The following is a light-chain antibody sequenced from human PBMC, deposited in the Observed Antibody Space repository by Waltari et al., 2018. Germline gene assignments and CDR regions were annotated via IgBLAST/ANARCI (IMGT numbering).Light chain of an antibody. Sequence: EIVMTQSPATLSVSPGERATLSCRASQGISSDLAWYQQKPGQAPRLLIFGASTRATGGPARFSGSGSGTEFTLTISSLQSEDFGVYYCQQSKIWPAFGQGTKVEIK. V-gene: IGKV3-15*01. CDR2: GAS. CDR1: QGISSD. J-gene: IGKJ1*01. CDR3: QQSKIWPA.